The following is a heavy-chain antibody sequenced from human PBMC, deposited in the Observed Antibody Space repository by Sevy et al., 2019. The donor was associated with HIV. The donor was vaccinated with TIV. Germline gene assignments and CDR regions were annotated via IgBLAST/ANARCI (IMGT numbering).Heavy chain of an antibody. V-gene: IGHV3-64D*06. Sequence: GSLRLSCSASGFTFSSYAMHWVRQAPGKGLEYVSAISSNGGSTYYADSVKGRFTISRDNSKNTLYLQMSSLRAEDTAVYYCVKDQATIFGVVIPGDYWGQGTLVTVSS. CDR3: VKDQATIFGVVIPGDY. D-gene: IGHD3-3*01. CDR1: GFTFSSYA. J-gene: IGHJ4*02. CDR2: ISSNGGST.